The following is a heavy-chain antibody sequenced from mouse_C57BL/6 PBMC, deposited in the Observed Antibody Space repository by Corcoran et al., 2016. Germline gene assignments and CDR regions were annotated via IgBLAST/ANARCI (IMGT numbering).Heavy chain of an antibody. J-gene: IGHJ2*01. V-gene: IGHV9-3*01. D-gene: IGHD1-1*01. CDR1: GYTFTTYG. CDR2: INTYSGVP. Sequence: QIQLVQSGPELKKPGETVKISCKASGYTFTTYGMSWVKQAPGKGLKWMGWINTYSGVPTYADDFKGRFAFSLETSASTAYLQINNLKNGDTATYFCARTTVVAYYFDYWGQGTTLTVSS. CDR3: ARTTVVAYYFDY.